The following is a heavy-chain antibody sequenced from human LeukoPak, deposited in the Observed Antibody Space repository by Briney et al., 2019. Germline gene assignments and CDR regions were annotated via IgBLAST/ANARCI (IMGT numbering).Heavy chain of an antibody. J-gene: IGHJ6*03. CDR2: ISSSGSDI. CDR3: AREDYVWGNNYYYYYYYMDV. D-gene: IGHD3-16*01. V-gene: IGHV3-48*03. Sequence: GGSLRLSCAASGFTFSNYEMHWVRQAPGKGLEWVSYISSSGSDIYYADSVKGRFTISRDNAKNSLYLHMNSLRAEDTAVYYCAREDYVWGNNYYYYYYYMDVWGKGTTVTVSS. CDR1: GFTFSNYE.